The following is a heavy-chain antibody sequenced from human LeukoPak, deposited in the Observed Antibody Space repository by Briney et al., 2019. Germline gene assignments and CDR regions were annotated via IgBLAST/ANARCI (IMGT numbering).Heavy chain of an antibody. J-gene: IGHJ4*02. CDR1: GGSIGTFY. V-gene: IGHV4-59*01. Sequence: SETLSLTCTVSGGSIGTFYWSWIRQPPGKGLEWIAYVHYSGSTNYNPSLKSRLTLSIDTSKNQFSLKLSSVTAADTAVYYCARGCSPWGYYFDYWGQGTLVTVSS. CDR3: ARGCSPWGYYFDY. CDR2: VHYSGST. D-gene: IGHD3-16*01.